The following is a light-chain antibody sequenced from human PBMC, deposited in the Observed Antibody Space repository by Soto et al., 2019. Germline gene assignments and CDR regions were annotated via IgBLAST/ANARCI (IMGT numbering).Light chain of an antibody. CDR1: QSVVSSY. CDR3: QQYDSSPIT. Sequence: EMVLTQSPCTLSLTPGETATLSCRASQSVVSSYLAWYQQKPGQAHRLLIYGASTRATGIPDRFSGSGSGTDFTLTISRLEPEDFAVYYCQQYDSSPITFGQGTRLEI. CDR2: GAS. J-gene: IGKJ5*01. V-gene: IGKV3-20*01.